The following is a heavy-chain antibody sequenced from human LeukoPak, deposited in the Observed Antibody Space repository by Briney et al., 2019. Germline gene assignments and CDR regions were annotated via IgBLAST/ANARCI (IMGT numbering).Heavy chain of an antibody. J-gene: IGHJ4*02. CDR3: ARVLGRDGYIPDY. D-gene: IGHD5-24*01. V-gene: IGHV3-21*05. CDR1: GFIFSNFA. CDR2: ISSSSSYI. Sequence: PGGSLRLSCAASGFIFSNFAMNWVRQAPGKGLEWVSYISSSSSYIYYADSVKGRFTISRDNAKNSLYLQMNSLRAEDTAVYYCARVLGRDGYIPDYWGQGTLVTVSS.